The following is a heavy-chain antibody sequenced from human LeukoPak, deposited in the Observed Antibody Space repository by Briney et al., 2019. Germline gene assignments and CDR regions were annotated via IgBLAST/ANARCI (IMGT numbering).Heavy chain of an antibody. CDR3: ARDMAINKYYYDSSGYWLGDAFDI. CDR2: IYTSGST. J-gene: IGHJ3*02. Sequence: SETLSLTCAVYGGSFSGYYWSWIRQPAGKGLEWIGRIYTSGSTNYNPSLKSRVTMSVDTSKNQFSLKLSSVTAADTAVYYCARDMAINKYYYDSSGYWLGDAFDIWGQGTMVTVSS. V-gene: IGHV4-4*07. D-gene: IGHD3-22*01. CDR1: GGSFSGYY.